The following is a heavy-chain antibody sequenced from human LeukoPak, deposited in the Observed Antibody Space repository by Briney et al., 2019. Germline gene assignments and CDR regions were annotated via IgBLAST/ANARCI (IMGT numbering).Heavy chain of an antibody. J-gene: IGHJ6*03. V-gene: IGHV4-59*01. CDR3: ARTTSSYYYYTDV. CDR2: IYYSGST. CDR1: GGSISSYY. Sequence: PSETLSLTCTVSGGSISSYYWSWIRQPPGKGLEWIGYIYYSGSTNYNPSLKSRVTISVDTSKNQFSLKLHSVTAADTAVYFCARTTSSYYYYTDVWGKGTTVTISS. D-gene: IGHD1-1*01.